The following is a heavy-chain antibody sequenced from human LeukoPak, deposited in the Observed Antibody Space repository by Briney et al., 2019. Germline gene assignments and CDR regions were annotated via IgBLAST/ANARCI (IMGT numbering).Heavy chain of an antibody. CDR3: ARDSRHGYYYYYMDV. Sequence: ASVKVSCKASGYTFTSYGISWVRQAPGQGLEWMGWISAYNGNTNYAQKLQGRVTMTTDTSTSTAYMELRSLRSDDTAVYYCARDSRHGYYYYYMDVWGKGTTVTISS. CDR2: ISAYNGNT. J-gene: IGHJ6*03. CDR1: GYTFTSYG. V-gene: IGHV1-18*01.